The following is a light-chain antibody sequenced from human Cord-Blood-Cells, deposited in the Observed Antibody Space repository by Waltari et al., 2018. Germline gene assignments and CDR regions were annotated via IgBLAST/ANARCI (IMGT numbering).Light chain of an antibody. CDR1: QSVSSSY. V-gene: IGKV3-20*01. CDR2: GAS. Sequence: EIVLTQSPGTLSLSQGERATLSCRASQSVSSSYLVGYQQKPGQAPRLLIYGASSRATGIPDRFSGNGSGTDFTLTIRRLEPEDFAVYYCQQDGSSPRTFGQGTKLEIK. J-gene: IGKJ2*01. CDR3: QQDGSSPRT.